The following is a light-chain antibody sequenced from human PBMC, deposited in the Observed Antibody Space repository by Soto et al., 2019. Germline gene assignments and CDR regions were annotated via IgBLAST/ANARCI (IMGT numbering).Light chain of an antibody. J-gene: IGKJ1*01. CDR3: QQYKKWPRT. V-gene: IGKV3-15*01. CDR1: QSVSSN. CDR2: DAS. Sequence: EIVMTQSPATLSVSPGERATLSCRASQSVSSNFAWYQQKPGQAPRLLIYDASTRATGIPARFSGSGSGTEFTHTISSLQSEDFAVYYCQQYKKWPRTFGHGTKVEIK.